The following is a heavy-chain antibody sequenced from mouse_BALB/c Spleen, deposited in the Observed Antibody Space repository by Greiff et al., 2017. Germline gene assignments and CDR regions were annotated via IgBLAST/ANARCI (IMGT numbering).Heavy chain of an antibody. Sequence: DVHLVESGGGLVKPGGSLKLSCAASGFTFSSYAMSWVRQTPEKRLEWVASISSGGSTYYPDSVKGRFTISRDNARNILYLQMSSLRSEDTAMYYCARGGGPKRYYAMDYWGQGTSVTVSS. CDR1: GFTFSSYA. CDR3: ARGGGPKRYYAMDY. J-gene: IGHJ4*01. CDR2: ISSGGST. V-gene: IGHV5-6-5*01.